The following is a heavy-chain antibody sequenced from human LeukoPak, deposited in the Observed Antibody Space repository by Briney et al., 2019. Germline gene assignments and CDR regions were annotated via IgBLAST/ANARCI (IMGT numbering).Heavy chain of an antibody. CDR2: IYPGDSDT. CDR3: ARLDYYDSSGPIGYFQH. CDR1: GYRFTSYW. D-gene: IGHD3-22*01. J-gene: IGHJ1*01. V-gene: IGHV5-51*01. Sequence: GESLKISCKGSGYRFTSYWIGWVRQMPGKGLGWMGIIYPGDSDTRYSPSFQGQVTISADKSISTAYLQWSSLKASDTAMYYCARLDYYDSSGPIGYFQHWGQGTLVTVSS.